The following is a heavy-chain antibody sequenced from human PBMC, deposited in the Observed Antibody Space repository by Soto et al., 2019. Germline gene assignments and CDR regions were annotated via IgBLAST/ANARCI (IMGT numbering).Heavy chain of an antibody. Sequence: GGSLRLSCAASGFTFSTYAMSWVRQAPGKGLEWVSVISGSGGSTYYADSVKGRFTISRDKSKNTLYLQMNSLRAEDTAVYYCAKHLSCTNDVCPYYYHYYMDVWGKGTTVTVSS. D-gene: IGHD2-8*01. V-gene: IGHV3-23*01. CDR1: GFTFSTYA. J-gene: IGHJ6*03. CDR3: AKHLSCTNDVCPYYYHYYMDV. CDR2: ISGSGGST.